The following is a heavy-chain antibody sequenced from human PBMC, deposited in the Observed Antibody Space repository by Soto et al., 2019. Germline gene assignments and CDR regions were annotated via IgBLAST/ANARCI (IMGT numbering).Heavy chain of an antibody. Sequence: PSQTLSLTCAISGDSVSSNSAAWNWIRQSPSRGLEWLGRTYYRSKWYNDYAVSVKSRITINPDTSKNQFSLQLNSVTPEDTAVYYCARDLNSDTYDFWSGPSSIFDYWGQGTLVTVSS. V-gene: IGHV6-1*01. CDR3: ARDLNSDTYDFWSGPSSIFDY. CDR2: TYYRSKWYN. CDR1: GDSVSSNSAA. J-gene: IGHJ4*02. D-gene: IGHD3-3*01.